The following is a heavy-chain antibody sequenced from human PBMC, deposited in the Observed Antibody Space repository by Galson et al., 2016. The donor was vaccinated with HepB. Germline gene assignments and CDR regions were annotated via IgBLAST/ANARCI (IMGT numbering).Heavy chain of an antibody. CDR2: ISDSGSRP. D-gene: IGHD5-24*01. CDR3: AKVLSQTDDYWYGMDV. CDR1: GFTFSAYA. V-gene: IGHV3-23*01. J-gene: IGHJ6*02. Sequence: SLRLSCAASGFTFSAYAMIWVRQAPGKGPAAVSSISDSGSRPYYADSVRGRFSISRDNFKNTLYLQMNSLRAEDTAVYYCAKVLSQTDDYWYGMDVWGQGTTVTVS.